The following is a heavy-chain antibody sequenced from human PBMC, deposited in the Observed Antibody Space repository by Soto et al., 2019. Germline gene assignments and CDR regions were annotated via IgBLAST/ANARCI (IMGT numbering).Heavy chain of an antibody. CDR1: GGSISSYY. CDR3: ARASSSWYRNTYYYYCMDV. V-gene: IGHV4-59*01. D-gene: IGHD6-13*01. J-gene: IGHJ6*03. CDR2: IYYSGNT. Sequence: SETLSLTCTVSGGSISSYYWNWIRQPPGKGLEWIGYIYYSGNTNYNPSLKSRVTISVDTSKNQFSLRLSSVTAADTAVYYCARASSSWYRNTYYYYCMDVWGKGTTVTVSS.